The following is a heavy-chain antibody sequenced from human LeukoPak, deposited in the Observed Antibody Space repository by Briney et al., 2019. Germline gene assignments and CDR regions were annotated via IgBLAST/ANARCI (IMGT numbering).Heavy chain of an antibody. J-gene: IGHJ4*02. CDR1: GLSFSDYG. Sequence: PGGSLRLSCAGSGLSFSDYGMNWVRQAPGKGLEWLTFISPSGRSVSYADSVKGRFTFARDNAKKSLYLQMDSLRGEDTAIYYCTRDAGSDFWGQGTLVTVSS. CDR3: TRDAGSDF. V-gene: IGHV3-48*03. CDR2: ISPSGRSV. D-gene: IGHD3-10*01.